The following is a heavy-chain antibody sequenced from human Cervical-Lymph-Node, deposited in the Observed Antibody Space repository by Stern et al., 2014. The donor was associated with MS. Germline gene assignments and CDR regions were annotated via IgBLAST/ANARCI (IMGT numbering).Heavy chain of an antibody. Sequence: DQLVESGAEVKKPGASVKVSCRTSGYKFTSYYIHWVRQAPGKGLVWMGRLNPSSGATDLAQSFQDRVTMTRDTSISTAYMELTRLTSDDTAVYYCARSITVTPLEYWGPGSLVAVSS. CDR3: ARSITVTPLEY. D-gene: IGHD4-17*01. V-gene: IGHV1-2*06. CDR1: GYKFTSYY. J-gene: IGHJ4*02. CDR2: LNPSSGAT.